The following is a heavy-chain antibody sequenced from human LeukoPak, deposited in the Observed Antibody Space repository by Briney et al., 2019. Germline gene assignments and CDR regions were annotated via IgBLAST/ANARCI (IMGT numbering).Heavy chain of an antibody. D-gene: IGHD6-19*01. CDR2: IYSGGST. CDR1: GFTVSSNY. V-gene: IGHV3-66*02. Sequence: PGGSLRLSGAASGFTVSSNYMSWVRQAPGKGLEWVSVIYSGGSTYYTDSVKGRFTISRDNSKNTLYLQMNSLRAEDTAVYYCANMGYSSGWYIYWGQGTLVTVSS. CDR3: ANMGYSSGWYIY. J-gene: IGHJ4*02.